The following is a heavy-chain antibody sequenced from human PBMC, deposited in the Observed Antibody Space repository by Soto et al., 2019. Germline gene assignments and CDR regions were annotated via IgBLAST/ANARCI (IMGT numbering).Heavy chain of an antibody. V-gene: IGHV3-11*01. J-gene: IGHJ4*02. CDR3: AKLVTIAAAGTVDY. CDR2: ISGDGGST. CDR1: GFTFRYYY. Sequence: PGGSLRLSXAASGFTFRYYYMTWIRQAPGKGLEWVSYISGDGGSTSYADSVKGRFTVSRDNSRSSLFLQMNSLRAEDTAFYYCAKLVTIAAAGTVDYWGLGTLVTVSS. D-gene: IGHD6-13*01.